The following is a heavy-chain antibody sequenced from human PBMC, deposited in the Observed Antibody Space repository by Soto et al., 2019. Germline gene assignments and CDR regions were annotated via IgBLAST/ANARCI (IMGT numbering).Heavy chain of an antibody. CDR3: ARDLLTGYQGNNWFDP. CDR2: ISSSSSYI. J-gene: IGHJ5*02. V-gene: IGHV3-21*01. Sequence: GGSLRLSCAASGFTFSSYSMNWVRQAPGKGLEWVSSISSSSSYIYYADSVKGRFTISRDNAKNSLYLQMNSLRAEDTAVYYCARDLLTGYQGNNWFDPWGKGTLVTVSS. D-gene: IGHD3-9*01. CDR1: GFTFSSYS.